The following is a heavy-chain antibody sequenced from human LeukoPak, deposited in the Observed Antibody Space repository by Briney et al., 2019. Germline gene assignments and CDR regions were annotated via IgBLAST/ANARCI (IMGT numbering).Heavy chain of an antibody. CDR3: ARGYCSGGSCYHDY. D-gene: IGHD2-15*01. CDR1: GYTFTSYS. CDR2: INPSGGST. Sequence: GASVKVSCTASGYTFTSYSMHWVRQAPGQGLEWMGIINPSGGSTSYAQKFQGRVNMTRDMSTSTVYMELSSLRSEDTAVYYCARGYCSGGSCYHDYWGQGTLVTVSS. V-gene: IGHV1-46*01. J-gene: IGHJ4*02.